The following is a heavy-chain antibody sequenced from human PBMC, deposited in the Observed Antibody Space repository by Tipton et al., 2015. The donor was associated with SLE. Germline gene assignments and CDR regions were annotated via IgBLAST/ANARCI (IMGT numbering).Heavy chain of an antibody. V-gene: IGHV4-34*01. CDR3: ARGLMAADYYY. J-gene: IGHJ4*02. Sequence: GLVKPSETLSLTCGVYGGFFRDYFWSWIRQPPGKGLEWIGEINQYGNTNYNPSLKSRVTLSGDTSKNEFSLKLNSVTAADTAVYYCARGLMAADYYYWGQGTLVTVSS. CDR1: GGFFRDYF. CDR2: INQYGNT. D-gene: IGHD6-13*01.